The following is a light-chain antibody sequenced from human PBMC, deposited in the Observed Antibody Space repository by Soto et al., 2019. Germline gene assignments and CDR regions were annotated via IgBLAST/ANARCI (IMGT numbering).Light chain of an antibody. CDR2: LNSDGSH. CDR3: QTWGAGIKV. V-gene: IGLV4-69*01. J-gene: IGLJ1*01. Sequence: QLVLTQSPSASASLGASVKLTCTLSSGHSSYAIAWHLQQPEKGPRYLMKLNSDGSHSKGDGIPDRFSGSSSGAERYLTSSSLQSEDEADYYCQTWGAGIKVFGTGPKVTVL. CDR1: SGHSSYA.